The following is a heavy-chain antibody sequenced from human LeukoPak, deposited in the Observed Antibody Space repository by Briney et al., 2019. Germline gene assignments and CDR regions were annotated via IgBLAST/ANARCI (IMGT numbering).Heavy chain of an antibody. CDR1: GGSISSSSYY. D-gene: IGHD1-26*01. V-gene: IGHV4-39*01. Sequence: PSETLSLTCTVSGGSISSSSYYWGWIRQPPGKGLEWIGSIYYSGSTYYNPSLKSRVTISVDTSKNQFSLKLSSVTAADTAVYYCARPYSGYYFDYWGQGTLVTVSS. J-gene: IGHJ4*02. CDR2: IYYSGST. CDR3: ARPYSGYYFDY.